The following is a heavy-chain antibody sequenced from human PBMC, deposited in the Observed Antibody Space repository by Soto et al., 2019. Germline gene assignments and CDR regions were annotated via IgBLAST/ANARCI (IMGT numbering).Heavy chain of an antibody. CDR1: GITLRNYA. CDR2: ITGSGGDT. V-gene: IGHV3-23*01. D-gene: IGHD6-6*01. Sequence: GGSLRLSCVASGITLRNYAMSWVRQAPGKGLEWVSSITGSGGDTYYADSVKGRFTISRDNSKNTLYLQISSLRAEDTALYYCANLGQQFVPWRWFVSWGQGTLVTVSS. CDR3: ANLGQQFVPWRWFVS. J-gene: IGHJ5*01.